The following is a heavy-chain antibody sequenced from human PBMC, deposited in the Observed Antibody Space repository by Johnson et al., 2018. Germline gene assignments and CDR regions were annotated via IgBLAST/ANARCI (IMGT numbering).Heavy chain of an antibody. CDR2: ISYDGSNK. V-gene: IGHV3-30-3*01. D-gene: IGHD5-18*01. CDR3: ARDRVQLWFDAFAI. J-gene: IGHJ3*02. CDR1: RFTFSSYA. Sequence: QPGRSLRLSCAASRFTFSSYAMHWVRQAPGKGLEWVAVISYDGSNKYYADSVKGRFTISRDNSKNTLYLQMNSLRAEDTAVYYVARDRVQLWFDAFAIWGQGTMVTVSS.